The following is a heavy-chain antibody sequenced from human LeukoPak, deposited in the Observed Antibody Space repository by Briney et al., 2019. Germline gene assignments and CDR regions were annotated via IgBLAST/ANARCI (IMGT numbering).Heavy chain of an antibody. CDR2: ISSGSSYI. V-gene: IGHV3-21*01. Sequence: GGSLRLSCAASGFTFSTYSMNWVRQAPGKGLGWVSSISSGSSYIFYADSVKGRFTISRDNAKNSLYLQMNSLRADDTAVYYCARDLSHCSSSSCYSFDYYYGLDVWGQGTTVTVAS. CDR3: ARDLSHCSSSSCYSFDYYYGLDV. J-gene: IGHJ6*02. D-gene: IGHD2-2*01. CDR1: GFTFSTYS.